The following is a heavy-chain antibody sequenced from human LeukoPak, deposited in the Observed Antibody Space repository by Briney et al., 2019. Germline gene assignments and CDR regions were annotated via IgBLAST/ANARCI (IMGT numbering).Heavy chain of an antibody. V-gene: IGHV4-59*01. J-gene: IGHJ4*02. D-gene: IGHD3-10*01. CDR3: ATLSYDYGSGTTLHFLS. Sequence: PSETLSLTCTVSGDSISNYYWGWIRQPPGKRLEWNGDIYYSESSDYKPSTKTRVTMSVDTSKSQFSLNLNSVTTADTAVYYCATLSYDYGSGTTLHFLSWGPGTLVTVSS. CDR1: GDSISNYY. CDR2: IYYSESS.